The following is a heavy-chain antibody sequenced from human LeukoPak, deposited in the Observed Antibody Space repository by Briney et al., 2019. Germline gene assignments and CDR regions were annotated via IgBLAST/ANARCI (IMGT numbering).Heavy chain of an antibody. CDR1: GFTFSSYW. Sequence: GGSLRLSCAASGFTFSSYWMSWVRQAPGKGLEWVSYISSSSSTIYYADSVKGRFTIPRDNAKNSLYLQMNSLRAEDTALYYCARTLGNAFDIWGQGTMVTVSS. CDR2: ISSSSSTI. J-gene: IGHJ3*02. D-gene: IGHD7-27*01. CDR3: ARTLGNAFDI. V-gene: IGHV3-48*01.